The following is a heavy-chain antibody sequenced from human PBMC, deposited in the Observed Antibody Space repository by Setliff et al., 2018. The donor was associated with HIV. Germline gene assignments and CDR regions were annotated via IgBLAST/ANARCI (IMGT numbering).Heavy chain of an antibody. CDR3: ARVRGKGYSSGWYYFNY. CDR1: GGSINSGSYNYY. Sequence: SETLSLTCTVSGGSINSGSYNYYWSWIRQPAGRGLEWIGHVYSSGTTSYKPSLKSLVTISLDASKNQFSLKLRSVTAADTAVYYCARVRGKGYSSGWYYFNYWGQGTLVTVSS. J-gene: IGHJ4*02. CDR2: VYSSGTT. D-gene: IGHD6-19*01. V-gene: IGHV4-61*09.